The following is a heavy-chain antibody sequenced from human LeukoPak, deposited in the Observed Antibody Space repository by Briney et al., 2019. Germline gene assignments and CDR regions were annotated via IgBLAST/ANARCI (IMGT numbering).Heavy chain of an antibody. V-gene: IGHV3-21*01. CDR2: ISSSSSYI. Sequence: PGGSLRLSCAASGFTFSSYSMNWVRQAPGKGLEWVSSISSSSSYIYYADSVKGRFTISRDNAKNSLYLQMNSLRAEDTAVYYCATHYYDSSGYEGSYAFDIWGQGTMVTVSS. CDR3: ATHYYDSSGYEGSYAFDI. CDR1: GFTFSSYS. J-gene: IGHJ3*02. D-gene: IGHD3-22*01.